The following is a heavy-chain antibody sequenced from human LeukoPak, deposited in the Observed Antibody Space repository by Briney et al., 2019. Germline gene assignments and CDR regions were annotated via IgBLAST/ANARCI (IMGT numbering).Heavy chain of an antibody. J-gene: IGHJ4*02. CDR1: GFTFSTYG. CDR2: IHYDGTNK. CDR3: AKDLNYGELVDS. V-gene: IGHV3-30*02. D-gene: IGHD4-17*01. Sequence: GGSLRLSCAASGFTFSTYGMHWVRQAPGKGLEWVTSIHYDGTNKYYADSVKGRFTISRDNSRNTLYLQMNSLRTEDTAVYYCAKDLNYGELVDSWGKGTLVTVSS.